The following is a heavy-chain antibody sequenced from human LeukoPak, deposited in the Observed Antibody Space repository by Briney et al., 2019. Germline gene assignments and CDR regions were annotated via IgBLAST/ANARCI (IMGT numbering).Heavy chain of an antibody. CDR2: ISGDGSKK. CDR3: ERDGGGGYNQIDH. V-gene: IGHV3-30-3*01. CDR1: GFTFSSYG. Sequence: PGGSLRLSCVVSGFTFSSYGIHWVRQAPGKGLESVAVISGDGSKKYYANSMKGRFTISRDNSKNTLYLQMDTLRGDDTAVYFCERDGGGGYNQIDHWGQGTLVTVSS. J-gene: IGHJ4*02. D-gene: IGHD5-24*01.